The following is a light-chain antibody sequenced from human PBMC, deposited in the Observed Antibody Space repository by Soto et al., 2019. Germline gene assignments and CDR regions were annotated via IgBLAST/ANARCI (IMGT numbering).Light chain of an antibody. J-gene: IGKJ1*01. CDR1: QSVSRSY. Sequence: EIVLTQSPGTLSLSPGERATLSCRASQSVSRSYLAWYQQTAGQAPRLLIYGASSRATGIPGRFNGSASETDFTLTINRLEPDDIAVYHCQQYGNPPPTFGPGTKVDIK. V-gene: IGKV3-20*01. CDR2: GAS. CDR3: QQYGNPPPT.